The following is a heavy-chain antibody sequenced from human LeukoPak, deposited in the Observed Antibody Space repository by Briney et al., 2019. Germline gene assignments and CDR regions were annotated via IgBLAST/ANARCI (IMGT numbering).Heavy chain of an antibody. CDR3: VAGALPGDKCYFDH. D-gene: IGHD1-26*01. J-gene: IGHJ2*01. Sequence: GGSLRLSCATSGFPFSSYDMHWVRQAPGKGLEWVSAFGSAGDTYYPGAVKGRCTTSTDDATDSLYLQMNSLRAGDTAVFFCVAGALPGDKCYFDHWGRGTLVTVSS. CDR2: FGSAGDT. CDR1: GFPFSSYD. V-gene: IGHV3-13*01.